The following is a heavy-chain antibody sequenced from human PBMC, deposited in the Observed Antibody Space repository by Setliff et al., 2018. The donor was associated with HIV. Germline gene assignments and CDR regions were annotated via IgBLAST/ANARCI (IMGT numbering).Heavy chain of an antibody. D-gene: IGHD3-3*01. Sequence: SETLSLTCTVSGASISSGDSYWSWIRQSAEKGLEWIGYIYTSGSTNYNPSLKTRVTISIDTSKKQVSLKLSSVTAADTAVYYCARHANYDFWSGYWGYYFDYWGQGTLVTVSS. J-gene: IGHJ4*02. CDR3: ARHANYDFWSGYWGYYFDY. CDR1: GASISSGDSY. V-gene: IGHV4-61*09. CDR2: IYTSGST.